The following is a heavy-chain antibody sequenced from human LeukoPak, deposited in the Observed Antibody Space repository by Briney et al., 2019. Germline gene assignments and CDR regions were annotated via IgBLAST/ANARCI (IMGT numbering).Heavy chain of an antibody. V-gene: IGHV3-48*03. CDR1: GFTFSSYE. CDR3: ASAYSSSWLGDGFDI. J-gene: IGHJ3*02. CDR2: ISSSGSTI. D-gene: IGHD6-13*01. Sequence: GGSLRLSCAASGFTFSSYEMNWVRQAPGKGLEWVSYISSSGSTIYYADSVKGRFTISRDNAKNSLYLQMNSLRAEDTAVYYCASAYSSSWLGDGFDIWGQGTMVTVSS.